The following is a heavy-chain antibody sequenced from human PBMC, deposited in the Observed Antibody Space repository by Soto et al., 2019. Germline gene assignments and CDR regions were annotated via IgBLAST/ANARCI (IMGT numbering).Heavy chain of an antibody. D-gene: IGHD3-16*01. CDR2: ISPYNDYT. J-gene: IGHJ6*02. CDR3: ARGGYYDNTWGKLSHYGLDV. CDR1: GYTFIRYG. Sequence: ASVKVSCKASGYTFIRYGITWVRQAPGQGLDGMGWISPYNDYTIYAQKLQGRVTMTTDTSTRTVYLELRSLKSDDTAVYYCARGGYYDNTWGKLSHYGLDVWGQGTSVTVSS. V-gene: IGHV1-18*01.